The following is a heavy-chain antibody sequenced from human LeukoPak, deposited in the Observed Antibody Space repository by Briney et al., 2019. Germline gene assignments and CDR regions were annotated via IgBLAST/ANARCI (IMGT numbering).Heavy chain of an antibody. V-gene: IGHV3-30*02. D-gene: IGHD6-13*01. J-gene: IGHJ5*02. CDR2: IRYDGSNK. Sequence: PGGSLRLSCAASGFTFSSYGMHWVRQAPGKGLEWVSFIRYDGSNKYYADSVKGRFTISRDNSKNTLYLQMNSLRDEGTAVYYCTKDRSRQQMGGSVKKWFAPWGQGPLVTVPS. CDR1: GFTFSSYG. CDR3: TKDRSRQQMGGSVKKWFAP.